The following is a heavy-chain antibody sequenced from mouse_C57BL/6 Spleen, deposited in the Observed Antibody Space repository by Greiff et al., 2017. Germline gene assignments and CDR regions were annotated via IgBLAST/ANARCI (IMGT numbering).Heavy chain of an antibody. D-gene: IGHD2-3*01. CDR1: GYTFTSYW. CDR2: IDPSSGYT. V-gene: IGHV1-7*01. J-gene: IGHJ4*01. CDR3: ARGSYDGYFALED. Sequence: VQLQQSGAELAKPGASVKLSCKASGYTFTSYWMHWVKQRPGQGLEWIGYIDPSSGYTKYNQKFKDKATLTADKSSSTAYMQLSSLTYEDSAVYYCARGSYDGYFALEDWGQGTSVTVSS.